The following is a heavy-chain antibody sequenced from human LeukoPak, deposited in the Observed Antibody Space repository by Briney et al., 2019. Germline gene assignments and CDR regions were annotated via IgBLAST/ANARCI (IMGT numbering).Heavy chain of an antibody. CDR3: ARVGYDSSGYQDY. CDR2: IYSGGST. Sequence: SGGSLRLSCAASGLTFSLYSMNWVRQAPGKGLEWVSVIYSGGSTYYADSVKGRFTISRDNSKNTLYLQMNSLRAEDTAVYYCARVGYDSSGYQDYWGQGTLVTVSS. V-gene: IGHV3-53*01. D-gene: IGHD3-22*01. J-gene: IGHJ4*02. CDR1: GLTFSLYS.